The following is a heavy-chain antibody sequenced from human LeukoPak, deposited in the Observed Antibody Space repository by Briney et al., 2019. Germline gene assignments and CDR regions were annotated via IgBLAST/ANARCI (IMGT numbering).Heavy chain of an antibody. CDR3: ARVNTPPHYYFDY. CDR1: GFIVSNNY. J-gene: IGHJ4*02. V-gene: IGHV3-53*01. Sequence: GGSLRLSCAASGFIVSNNYMSWVRQAPGKKLEWVSVIYSGGSTYYADSVKGRFTISRDDSKNTLYLQMNSLRAEDTAVYHCARVNTPPHYYFDYWGQGTLVTVSS. CDR2: IYSGGST.